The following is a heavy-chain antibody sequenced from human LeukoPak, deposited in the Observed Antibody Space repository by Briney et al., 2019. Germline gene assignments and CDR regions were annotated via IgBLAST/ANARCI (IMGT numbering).Heavy chain of an antibody. CDR1: GGSISSGDYY. CDR2: ISHSGGT. J-gene: IGHJ5*02. V-gene: IGHV4-30-4*02. Sequence: SETLSLTCTVSGGSISSGDYYWSWIRQPPGTGLEWIAYISHSGGTYYNPSLKSRATISLDTSRNQFSLKLSSVTAADTAVYYCARHTGTVITNWFDPWGQGTPVTVSS. CDR3: ARHTGTVITNWFDP. D-gene: IGHD4-23*01.